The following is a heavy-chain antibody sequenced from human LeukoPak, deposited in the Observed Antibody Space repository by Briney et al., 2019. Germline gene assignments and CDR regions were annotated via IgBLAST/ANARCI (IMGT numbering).Heavy chain of an antibody. CDR1: GGSISSSSYY. CDR3: ARAPYYDFWSGYPDAFDI. J-gene: IGHJ3*02. V-gene: IGHV4-61*05. CDR2: IYYSGST. D-gene: IGHD3-3*01. Sequence: SETLSLTCTVSGGSISSSSYYWGWIRQPPGKGLGWIGYIYYSGSTNYNPSLKSRVTISVDTSKNQFSLKLSSVTAADTAVYYCARAPYYDFWSGYPDAFDIWGQGTMVTVSS.